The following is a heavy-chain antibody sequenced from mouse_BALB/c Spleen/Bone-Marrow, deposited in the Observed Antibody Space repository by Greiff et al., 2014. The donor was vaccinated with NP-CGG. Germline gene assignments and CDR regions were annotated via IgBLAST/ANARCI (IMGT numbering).Heavy chain of an antibody. D-gene: IGHD1-1*01. J-gene: IGHJ4*01. Sequence: SGPGLVQPSQSLSITCTVSGLSLTDYGVHWVRQSPGKGLEWLGVIWSGGNTDYNAAFISRLSISKDNSKSQVFFKMNSLQANDTAIYYCARKTYYYGKGAMDYWGQGTSVTVSS. CDR3: ARKTYYYGKGAMDY. CDR1: GLSLTDYG. V-gene: IGHV2-2*02. CDR2: IWSGGNT.